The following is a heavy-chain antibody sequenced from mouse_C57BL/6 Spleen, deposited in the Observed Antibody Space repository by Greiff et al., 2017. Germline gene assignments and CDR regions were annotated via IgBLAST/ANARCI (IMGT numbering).Heavy chain of an antibody. CDR3: TRYYDYIYFDY. D-gene: IGHD2-4*01. Sequence: VHVKQSGAELVRPGASVKLSCTASGFNIKDDYMHWVKQRPEQGLEWIGWIDPENGDTEYASKFQGKATITADTSSNTAYLQLSSLTSEDTAVYYCTRYYDYIYFDYWGQGTTLTVSS. CDR1: GFNIKDDY. J-gene: IGHJ2*01. CDR2: IDPENGDT. V-gene: IGHV14-4*01.